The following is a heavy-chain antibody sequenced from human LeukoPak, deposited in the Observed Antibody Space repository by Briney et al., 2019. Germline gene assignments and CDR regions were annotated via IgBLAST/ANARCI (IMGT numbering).Heavy chain of an antibody. V-gene: IGHV4-39*01. CDR3: ARGEYYYGSGSYPPDY. D-gene: IGHD3-10*01. Sequence: PSETLSLTCTVSGGSISSSSYYWGWIRQPPEKGLEWLGSIYYSGSTYYNPSLKSRVTISVDTSKNQFSLKVTSVTAADTAVYYCARGEYYYGSGSYPPDYWGQGTLVTISS. J-gene: IGHJ4*02. CDR1: GGSISSSSYY. CDR2: IYYSGST.